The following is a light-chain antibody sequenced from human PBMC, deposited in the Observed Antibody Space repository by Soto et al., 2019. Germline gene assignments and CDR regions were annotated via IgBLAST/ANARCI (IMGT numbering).Light chain of an antibody. CDR3: QSYDSSLSTYV. V-gene: IGLV1-40*01. CDR1: SSNIGAGND. Sequence: QSVLTQPPSVSGAPGQRVTTSCSGSSSNIGAGNDVHWYQQFPGTAPKLLIHGNDNRPSGVPDRFSGSKSGTSASVAITGLQAEDEADYYCQSYDSSLSTYVFGTGTKLTVL. CDR2: GND. J-gene: IGLJ1*01.